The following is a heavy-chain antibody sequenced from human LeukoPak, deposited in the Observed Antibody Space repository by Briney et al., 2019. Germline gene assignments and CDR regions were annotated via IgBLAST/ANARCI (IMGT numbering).Heavy chain of an antibody. J-gene: IGHJ4*02. D-gene: IGHD2-2*01. CDR2: ISGSGGST. CDR3: AKGYCSSTSCLDYFDY. CDR1: GFTFSSYA. Sequence: GGSLRLSCAASGFTFSSYAMSWVRRAPGKGLEWVSAISGSGGSTYYADSVKGRFTISRDNSKNTLYLQMNSLRAEDTAVYYCAKGYCSSTSCLDYFDYWGQGTLVTVSS. V-gene: IGHV3-23*01.